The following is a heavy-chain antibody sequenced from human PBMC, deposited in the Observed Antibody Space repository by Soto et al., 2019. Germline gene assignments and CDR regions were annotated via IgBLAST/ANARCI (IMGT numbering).Heavy chain of an antibody. D-gene: IGHD6-13*01. Sequence: SETLSLTCAVSGDSISSDKWWSWVRQPPGKGLEWIGEVYHSGNTNYNPSIKSRVIISVDKSKNHFSLKLSSVTDADTAMYYCARGERQQQRDYWGQGTLVTVS. CDR2: VYHSGNT. CDR1: GDSISSDKW. CDR3: ARGERQQQRDY. J-gene: IGHJ4*02. V-gene: IGHV4-4*02.